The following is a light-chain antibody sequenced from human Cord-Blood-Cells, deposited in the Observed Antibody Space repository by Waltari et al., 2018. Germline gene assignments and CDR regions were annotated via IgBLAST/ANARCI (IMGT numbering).Light chain of an antibody. V-gene: IGLV5-45*01. CDR1: SGINVGTYR. CDR3: MIWHSSAYV. Sequence: AVLTQPASLSASPGASASLTCTFRSGINVGTYRIYWYQQKPGSPPQYLLRYKSDSDKQQGSGVPSRFSGSKDASANAGILLISGLQSEDEADYYCMIWHSSAYVFGTGTKVTVL. J-gene: IGLJ1*01. CDR2: YKSDSDK.